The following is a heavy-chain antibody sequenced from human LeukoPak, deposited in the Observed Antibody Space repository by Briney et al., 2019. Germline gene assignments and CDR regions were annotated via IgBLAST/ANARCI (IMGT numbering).Heavy chain of an antibody. V-gene: IGHV3-53*04. D-gene: IGHD2-2*01. Sequence: PGGSLRLSCAASGFTFSSYSMNWVRQAPGKGLEWVSVIYSGGSTYYADSVKGRFTISRHNSKNTLYLQMNSLRAEDTAVYYCATPPYCSSTSCPLYYFDYWGQGTLVTVSS. J-gene: IGHJ4*02. CDR2: IYSGGST. CDR3: ATPPYCSSTSCPLYYFDY. CDR1: GFTFSSYS.